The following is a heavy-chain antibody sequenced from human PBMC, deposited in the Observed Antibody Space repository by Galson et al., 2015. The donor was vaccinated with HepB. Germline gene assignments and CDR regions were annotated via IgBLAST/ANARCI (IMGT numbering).Heavy chain of an antibody. CDR1: GYTFTGYY. D-gene: IGHD3-3*01. Sequence: SVKVSCKASGYTFTGYYMHWVRQAPGQGLEWMGWINPNSGGTNYAQKFQGRVTMTRDTSISTAYMELSRLRSDDTAVYYCARVRVLRFLEWLHTNKTRENYFDYWGQGTLVTVSS. V-gene: IGHV1-2*02. J-gene: IGHJ4*02. CDR2: INPNSGGT. CDR3: ARVRVLRFLEWLHTNKTRENYFDY.